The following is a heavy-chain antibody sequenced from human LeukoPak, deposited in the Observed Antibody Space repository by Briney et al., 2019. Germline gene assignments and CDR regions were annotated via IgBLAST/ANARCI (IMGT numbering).Heavy chain of an antibody. CDR3: ATVGDFYCSYYIAYYYYIDV. Sequence: GGSLRLSCAASGFTFSSYSMNWVRQAPGKGLEWVSSLSSSSSYIYYADSVKGRFTISRENAKNSLSLQMNSLRAEDTAVFYCATVGDFYCSYYIAYYYYIDVWGKGTPVTVSS. D-gene: IGHD3-3*01. CDR1: GFTFSSYS. V-gene: IGHV3-21*01. CDR2: LSSSSSYI. J-gene: IGHJ6*03.